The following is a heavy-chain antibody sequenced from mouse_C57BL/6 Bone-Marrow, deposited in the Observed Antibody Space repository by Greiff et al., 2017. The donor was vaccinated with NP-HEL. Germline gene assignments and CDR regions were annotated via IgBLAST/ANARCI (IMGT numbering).Heavy chain of an antibody. CDR3: ARRRGYYYGSRYFDV. CDR2: ISSGGSYT. CDR1: GFTFSSYG. V-gene: IGHV5-6*02. J-gene: IGHJ1*03. Sequence: EVMLVESGGDLVKPGGSLKLSCAASGFTFSSYGMSWVRQTPDQRLEWVATISSGGSYTYYPDSVQGRFTISRDNAKNTLYLQLSSLESEDTAMYYCARRRGYYYGSRYFDVWGTGTTVTVSS. D-gene: IGHD1-1*01.